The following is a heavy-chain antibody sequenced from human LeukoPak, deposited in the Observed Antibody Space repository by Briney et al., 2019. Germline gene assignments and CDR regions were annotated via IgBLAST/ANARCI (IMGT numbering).Heavy chain of an antibody. J-gene: IGHJ4*02. CDR1: GGSISSGGYS. CDR2: IYYSGST. Sequence: PSETLSLTCAVSGGSISSGGYSWSWIRQPPGKGLEWIGYIYYSGSTNYNPSLKSRVTISVDTSKNQFSLKLSSVTAADTAVYYCARGYSSGWPPEGFDYWGQGTLVTVSS. CDR3: ARGYSSGWPPEGFDY. D-gene: IGHD6-19*01. V-gene: IGHV4-61*08.